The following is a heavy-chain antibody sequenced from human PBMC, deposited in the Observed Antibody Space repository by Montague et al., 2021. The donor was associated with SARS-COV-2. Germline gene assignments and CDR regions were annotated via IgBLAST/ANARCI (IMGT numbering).Heavy chain of an antibody. CDR2: IYHGGST. Sequence: SETLSLTCAVSGDSISSSNWWSWVRQPPGKGLEWIGEIYHGGSTXYNPSLKSRATMSIDESRNQFSLSLSSLTAADTAVYYCARLDGLGYWGQGTLVAVSS. J-gene: IGHJ4*02. CDR3: ARLDGLGY. CDR1: GDSISSSNW. V-gene: IGHV4-4*02. D-gene: IGHD3/OR15-3a*01.